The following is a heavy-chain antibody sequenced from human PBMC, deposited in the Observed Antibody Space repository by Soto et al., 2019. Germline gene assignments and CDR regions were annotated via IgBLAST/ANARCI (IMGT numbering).Heavy chain of an antibody. J-gene: IGHJ6*02. Sequence: QVQLVQSAAEVKKPGASVKVSCKASGYTFIRYGITWVRQAPGQGPEWMGWISPYNDYTIYAQKVQGRVTMTTDTATRTVYRELRSLNSDETAVYYCARGGYYDNNWGKLRHYGLDVWGQGTSVTVSS. D-gene: IGHD3-16*01. CDR1: GYTFIRYG. CDR2: ISPYNDYT. CDR3: ARGGYYDNNWGKLRHYGLDV. V-gene: IGHV1-18*01.